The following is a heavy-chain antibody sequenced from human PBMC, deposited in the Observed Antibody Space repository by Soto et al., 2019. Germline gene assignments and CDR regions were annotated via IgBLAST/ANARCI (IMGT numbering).Heavy chain of an antibody. D-gene: IGHD6-6*01. CDR3: AVAARPSEAYYGMDV. Sequence: ASVKVSCKASGYTFTSYAMHWVRQAPGQRLEWMGWINAGNGNTKYSQKFQGRVTITRDTSASTAYMELSSLRSEDTAVYYCAVAARPSEAYYGMDVWGQGTTVTVSS. J-gene: IGHJ6*02. V-gene: IGHV1-3*01. CDR2: INAGNGNT. CDR1: GYTFTSYA.